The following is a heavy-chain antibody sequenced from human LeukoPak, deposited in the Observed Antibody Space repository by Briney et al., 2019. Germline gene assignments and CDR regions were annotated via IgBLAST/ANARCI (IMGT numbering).Heavy chain of an antibody. CDR2: IKQDGSEK. CDR3: ARDRFPAGSYWLDDAFDI. Sequence: SGGSLRLSCAASGFTFSSYWMSWVRQAPGKGLEWVANIKQDGSEKYYEDSVKGRFTISRDNAKNSLYLQMNSLRAEDTAVYYCARDRFPAGSYWLDDAFDIWGQGTMVTVSS. CDR1: GFTFSSYW. D-gene: IGHD1-26*01. V-gene: IGHV3-7*01. J-gene: IGHJ3*02.